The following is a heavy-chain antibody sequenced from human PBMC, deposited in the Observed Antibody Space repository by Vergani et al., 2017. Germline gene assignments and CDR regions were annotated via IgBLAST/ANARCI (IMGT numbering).Heavy chain of an antibody. V-gene: IGHV4-61*01. D-gene: IGHD3-3*01. CDR1: GGSISSSSYY. J-gene: IGHJ3*02. Sequence: QLQLQESGPGLVKPSETLSLTCTVSGGSISSSSYYWSWIRQPPGKGLEWIGYIYYSGGTNYNPSLKSRVTISVDTSKNQFSLKLSSVTAADTAVYYCARGGRPTEKYYDFWSGYYIGAFDIWGQGTMVTVSS. CDR2: IYYSGGT. CDR3: ARGGRPTEKYYDFWSGYYIGAFDI.